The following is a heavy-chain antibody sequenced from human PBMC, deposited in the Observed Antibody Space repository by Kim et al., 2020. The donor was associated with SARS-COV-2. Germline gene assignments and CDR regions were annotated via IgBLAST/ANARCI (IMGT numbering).Heavy chain of an antibody. J-gene: IGHJ4*02. D-gene: IGHD3-22*01. Sequence: GGSLRLSCAASGFTFSSYGMHWVRQAPGKGLEWVAVISYDGSNKYYADSVKGRFTNSRDNSKNTLYLQMNSLRAEDTAVYYCAKPLYYYDSSGYYYDYWGQGTLVTVSS. CDR1: GFTFSSYG. CDR2: ISYDGSNK. V-gene: IGHV3-30*18. CDR3: AKPLYYYDSSGYYYDY.